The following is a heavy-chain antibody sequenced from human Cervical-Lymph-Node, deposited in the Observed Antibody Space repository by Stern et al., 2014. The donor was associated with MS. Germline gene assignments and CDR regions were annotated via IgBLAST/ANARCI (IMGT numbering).Heavy chain of an antibody. D-gene: IGHD1-26*01. CDR2: IDWDDDE. CDR3: ARMTPKSGATNFDY. Sequence: HVTLRESGPALVKPTQTLTMTCTFSGFSLSSPRMRVNWLRQPPGKGLEWLARIDWDDDEFYSTSLRTRLAVSKDTSKNQVVFTMTNMDPVDTATYFCARMTPKSGATNFDYWGPGMLVTVSS. J-gene: IGHJ4*02. V-gene: IGHV2-70*04. CDR1: GFSLSSPRMR.